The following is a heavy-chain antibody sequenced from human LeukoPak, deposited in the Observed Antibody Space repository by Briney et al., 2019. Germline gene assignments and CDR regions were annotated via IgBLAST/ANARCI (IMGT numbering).Heavy chain of an antibody. D-gene: IGHD2-2*01. V-gene: IGHV4-4*08. CDR1: RGSINSYY. CDR3: ARGCSSTSCYVFSGFDP. Sequence: SETLSLTCTVSRGSINSYYWSWIRQSTGKGLEWIGYIYASGSTEYNPSFKSRVTMSVDTSKNQFSLKLSSVTAADTAVYYCARGCSSTSCYVFSGFDPWGQGTLVTVSS. J-gene: IGHJ5*02. CDR2: IYASGST.